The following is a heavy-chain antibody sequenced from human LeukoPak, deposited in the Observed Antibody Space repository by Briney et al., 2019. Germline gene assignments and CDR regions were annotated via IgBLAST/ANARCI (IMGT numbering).Heavy chain of an antibody. CDR3: ARKRSFCGGDCYSPDY. Sequence: GESLKISCKGSGYSFTSYWIGWVRQMPGKGLEWMGIIYPGDSDTRYSPSFQGQVTISADKSISTAYLQWSSLKASDTAMYHCARKRSFCGGDCYSPDYWGQGTLVTVSS. CDR1: GYSFTSYW. D-gene: IGHD2-21*02. V-gene: IGHV5-51*01. J-gene: IGHJ4*02. CDR2: IYPGDSDT.